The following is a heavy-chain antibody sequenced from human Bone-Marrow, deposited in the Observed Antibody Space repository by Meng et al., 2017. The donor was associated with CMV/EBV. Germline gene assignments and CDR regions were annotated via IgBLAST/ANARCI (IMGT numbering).Heavy chain of an antibody. CDR1: GFTFSSYS. CDR2: PSSSSSYI. V-gene: IGHV3-21*01. J-gene: IGHJ5*02. CDR3: ARGFRDDFWSGRSAQGKRAGDSFDP. D-gene: IGHD3-3*01. Sequence: GGSLRLSCAASGFTFSSYSMNWVRQAPGKGLEWVSSPSSSSSYIYYADSVKGRFTISRDNAKNSLYLQMNSLRAEDTAVYYCARGFRDDFWSGRSAQGKRAGDSFDPWGQGTLVTVSS.